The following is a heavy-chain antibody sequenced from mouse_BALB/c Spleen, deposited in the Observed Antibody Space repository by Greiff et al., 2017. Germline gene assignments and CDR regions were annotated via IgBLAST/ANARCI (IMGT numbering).Heavy chain of an antibody. CDR1: GYSITSDYA. Sequence: EVKLEESGPGLVKPSQSLSLTCTVTGYSITSDYAWNWIRQFPGNKLEWMGYISYSGSTSYNPSLKSRISITRDTSKNQFFLQLNSVTTEDTATYYCARLGYYGSSYAWFAYWGQGTLVTVSA. CDR2: ISYSGST. J-gene: IGHJ3*01. CDR3: ARLGYYGSSYAWFAY. D-gene: IGHD1-1*01. V-gene: IGHV3-2*02.